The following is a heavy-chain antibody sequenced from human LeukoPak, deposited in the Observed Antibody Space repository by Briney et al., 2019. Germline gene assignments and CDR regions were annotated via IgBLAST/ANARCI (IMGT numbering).Heavy chain of an antibody. CDR1: GFTFSSFA. Sequence: PGGSLRLSCAASGFTFSSFAMSWVRQAPGRGLEWASSISGSGESTYYADYVKGRFTVSRDNSKNTLNLQLNSLRAEDTAVYYCAKDAIGQYRPYYFDCWGQGTLVTVSS. CDR2: ISGSGEST. V-gene: IGHV3-23*01. D-gene: IGHD3-16*02. J-gene: IGHJ4*02. CDR3: AKDAIGQYRPYYFDC.